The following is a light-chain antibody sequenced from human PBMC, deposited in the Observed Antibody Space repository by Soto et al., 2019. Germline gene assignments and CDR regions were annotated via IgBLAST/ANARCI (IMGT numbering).Light chain of an antibody. CDR2: FGS. V-gene: IGKV2-28*01. CDR3: MQSQQSRWT. Sequence: DVVMTQSPPSVSVTPGEPASISCRSSESLLDTTGYNFLDWYVQKPGQSPQLLIYFGSTRASWVPDRFSGSGSGTDFTLNISRVEAEDVGIYYCMQSQQSRWTFGQGTKVEIK. J-gene: IGKJ1*01. CDR1: ESLLDTTGYNF.